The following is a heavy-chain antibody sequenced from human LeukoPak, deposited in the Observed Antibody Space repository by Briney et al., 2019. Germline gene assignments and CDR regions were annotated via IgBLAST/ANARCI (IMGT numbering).Heavy chain of an antibody. CDR1: GFTFSSYA. CDR2: ISGSGGST. V-gene: IGHV3-23*01. J-gene: IGHJ4*02. CDR3: ANDPGPYDSSTLYY. Sequence: GGSLKLSCAASGFTFSSYAMSWVRQAPGKGLEWVSAISGSGGSTYYADSVKGRFTISRDNSKNTLYLQMNSLRAEDTAVYYCANDPGPYDSSTLYYWGQGTLVTVFS. D-gene: IGHD3-22*01.